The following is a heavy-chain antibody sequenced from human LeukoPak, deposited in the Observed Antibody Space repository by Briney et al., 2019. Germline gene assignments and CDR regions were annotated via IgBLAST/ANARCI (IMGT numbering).Heavy chain of an antibody. D-gene: IGHD6-13*01. Sequence: GGSLRLSCAASGFTFGSYGMHWVRQAPGKGLEWVAVISYDGSNKYYADSVKGRFTISRDNSKNTLYLQMNSLRAEDTAVYYCAKSSSSWWSWDAFDIWGQGTMVTVSS. J-gene: IGHJ3*02. CDR3: AKSSSSWWSWDAFDI. CDR2: ISYDGSNK. CDR1: GFTFGSYG. V-gene: IGHV3-30*18.